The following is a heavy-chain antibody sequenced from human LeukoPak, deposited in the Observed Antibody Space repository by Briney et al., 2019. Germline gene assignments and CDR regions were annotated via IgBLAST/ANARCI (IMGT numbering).Heavy chain of an antibody. J-gene: IGHJ4*02. CDR2: IFPSSGEI. D-gene: IGHD1-1*01. V-gene: IGHV3-23*01. CDR1: GFTFSDFP. CDR3: ATYRQIEVPFEF. Sequence: GGSLRLSCAASGFTFSDFPMIWVRQAPGKGLEWVSSIFPSSGEIHYADPVKGRFTISRDNSRSTLSLQMDSLRAEDTATYYCATYRQIEVPFEFWGQGTLVTVSS.